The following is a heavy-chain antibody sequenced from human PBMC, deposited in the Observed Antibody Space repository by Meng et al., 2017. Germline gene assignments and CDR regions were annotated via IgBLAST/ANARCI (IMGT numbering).Heavy chain of an antibody. CDR2: INHSGST. Sequence: GSLRLSCAVYGGSFSGYYWSWIRQPPGKGLEWIGEINHSGSTNYNPSLKSRVTISVDTSKNQFSLKLSSVTAADTAVYYCARSYGGNYYYYYYGMDVWGQGTTVTVSS. V-gene: IGHV4-34*01. CDR3: ARSYGGNYYYYYYGMDV. D-gene: IGHD4-23*01. J-gene: IGHJ6*02. CDR1: GGSFSGYY.